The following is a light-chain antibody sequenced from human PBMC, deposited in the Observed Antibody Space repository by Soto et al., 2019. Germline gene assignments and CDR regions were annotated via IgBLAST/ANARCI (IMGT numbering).Light chain of an antibody. CDR1: SSNIGAGYD. CDR3: QAYDSSLSGPV. CDR2: GDT. Sequence: QSVLTQSPSVSGAPGQRVTFSCTGSSSNIGAGYDVHWYRQLPGTAPKLLIYGDTKRPSGVPARFSGSKSGTSASLAITGLQAEDEADYYCQAYDSSLSGPVFGGGTKLTVL. J-gene: IGLJ2*01. V-gene: IGLV1-40*01.